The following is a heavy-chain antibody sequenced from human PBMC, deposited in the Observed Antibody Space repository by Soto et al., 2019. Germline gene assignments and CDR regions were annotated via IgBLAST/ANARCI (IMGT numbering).Heavy chain of an antibody. V-gene: IGHV3-33*01. J-gene: IGHJ3*02. CDR3: ARELLGNNAFDI. Sequence: GGSLRLSCAASGFTFSSYGMHWVRQAPGKGLEWVAVIWYDGSNKYYADSVKGRFTISRDNSKNTLYLQMNSLRAEDTAVYHCARELLGNNAFDIWGQGTMVTVSS. CDR1: GFTFSSYG. CDR2: IWYDGSNK. D-gene: IGHD7-27*01.